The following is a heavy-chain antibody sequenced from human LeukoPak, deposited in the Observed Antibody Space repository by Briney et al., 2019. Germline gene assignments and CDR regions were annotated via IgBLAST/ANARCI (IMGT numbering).Heavy chain of an antibody. J-gene: IGHJ4*02. Sequence: SETLSLTCAVYGGSFSGYYWSWIRQPAGKGLEWIGRIYTSGSTNYNPSLKSRVTISVDTSKNQFSLKLSSVTAADTAVYYCARAPTYYYDSSGYYGGVLFDYWGQGTLVTVSS. CDR3: ARAPTYYYDSSGYYGGVLFDY. CDR1: GGSFSGYY. V-gene: IGHV4-59*10. CDR2: IYTSGST. D-gene: IGHD3-22*01.